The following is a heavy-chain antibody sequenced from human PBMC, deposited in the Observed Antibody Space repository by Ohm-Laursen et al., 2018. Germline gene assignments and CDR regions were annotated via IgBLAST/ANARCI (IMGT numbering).Heavy chain of an antibody. CDR1: GYTFNHYG. V-gene: IGHV1-18*01. Sequence: ASVKVSCKTSGYTFNHYGISWVRQAPGQGLEWMGWISTYDGKTQFGQKFQGRVTMNTDMSTSTAYMELSSLRSDDTAVYYCARDLSYGSLDYRGQGTLVTVSS. D-gene: IGHD5-24*01. CDR3: ARDLSYGSLDY. CDR2: ISTYDGKT. J-gene: IGHJ4*02.